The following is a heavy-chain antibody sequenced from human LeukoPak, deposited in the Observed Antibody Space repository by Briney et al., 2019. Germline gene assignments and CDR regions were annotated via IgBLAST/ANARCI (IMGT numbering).Heavy chain of an antibody. Sequence: PSETLSLTCTVSGGSISSYYWSWNRQPPGKGLEWIGYIYYSGSTNYNPPLKSRVTISVDTSKNQFSLKLSSVTAADTAVYYCAREGPYSSSWSGYFDYWGQGTLVTVSS. CDR3: AREGPYSSSWSGYFDY. CDR1: GGSISSYY. J-gene: IGHJ4*02. V-gene: IGHV4-59*01. D-gene: IGHD6-13*01. CDR2: IYYSGST.